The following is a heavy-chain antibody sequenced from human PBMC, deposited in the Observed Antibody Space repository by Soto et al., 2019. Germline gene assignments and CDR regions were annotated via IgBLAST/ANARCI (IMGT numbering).Heavy chain of an antibody. Sequence: PGGSLRLSCRTSGFTFSESAMSWVRQAPGKGLEWVSAISGSGGSTYYADSVKGRFTISRDNSKNTLYLQMNSLRAEDTAVYYCAKVKMYSGYVAHWGQGTLVTVSS. J-gene: IGHJ4*02. V-gene: IGHV3-23*01. CDR1: GFTFSESA. CDR2: ISGSGGST. CDR3: AKVKMYSGYVAH. D-gene: IGHD1-26*01.